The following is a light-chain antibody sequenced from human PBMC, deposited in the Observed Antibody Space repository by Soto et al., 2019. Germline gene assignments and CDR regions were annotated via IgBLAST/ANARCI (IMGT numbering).Light chain of an antibody. Sequence: TQWPATQSVSPGERATLSCRASQSARSSLGWYQHNPGQAPTLLFYDVSIRATGIPARFNGSGSGTEFTLTITSLYSDDSPLSYFQHYNNWPPTLVQGTRL. J-gene: IGKJ5*01. V-gene: IGKV3-15*01. CDR3: QHYNNWPPT. CDR2: DVS. CDR1: QSARSS.